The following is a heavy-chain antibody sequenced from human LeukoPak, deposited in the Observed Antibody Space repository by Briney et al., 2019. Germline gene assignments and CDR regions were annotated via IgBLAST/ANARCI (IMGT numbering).Heavy chain of an antibody. J-gene: IGHJ1*01. CDR3: ARDGVGYYDSSSYYYFQH. CDR2: INPKSGGT. CDR1: GYTFTGYY. D-gene: IGHD3-22*01. Sequence: ASVKDSFKASGYTFTGYYMHWVRPARGQGLEWMGWINPKSGGTNYAQKFQGRVTMTRDTSISTAYMELSRLRSDDTAVYYCARDGVGYYDSSSYYYFQHWGQGTLVTVSS. V-gene: IGHV1-2*02.